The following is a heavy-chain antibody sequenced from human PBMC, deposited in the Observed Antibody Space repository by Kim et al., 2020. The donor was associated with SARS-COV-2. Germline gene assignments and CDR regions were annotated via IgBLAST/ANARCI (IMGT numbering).Heavy chain of an antibody. CDR1: GYTLTELS. D-gene: IGHD4-17*01. Sequence: ASVKVSCKVSGYTLTELSMHWVRQAPGKGLEWMGGFDPEDGETIYAQKFQGRVTMTEDTSTDTAYMELSSLRSEETAVYYCAPSPTPVTTMGPQKQYWYFGLWGRGTLVPVSS. CDR2: FDPEDGET. CDR3: APSPTPVTTMGPQKQYWYFGL. J-gene: IGHJ2*01. V-gene: IGHV1-24*01.